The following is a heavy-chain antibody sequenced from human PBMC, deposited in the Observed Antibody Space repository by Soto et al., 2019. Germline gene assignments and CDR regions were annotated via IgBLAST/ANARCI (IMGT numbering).Heavy chain of an antibody. V-gene: IGHV1-69*06. CDR2: IVPMFGTS. CDR1: GGTSTRYA. J-gene: IGHJ4*02. D-gene: IGHD3-3*01. Sequence: QERLVQSGAEVRKPGSSVKVSCKVTGGTSTRYAINWVRQAPGQGLEWMGGIVPMFGTSKYAQKFQGRVRITAYTSTNIAYMELRSLRSEDTAVYYCNRGSEYDFWSGYLWGQGTLVSVSS. CDR3: NRGSEYDFWSGYL.